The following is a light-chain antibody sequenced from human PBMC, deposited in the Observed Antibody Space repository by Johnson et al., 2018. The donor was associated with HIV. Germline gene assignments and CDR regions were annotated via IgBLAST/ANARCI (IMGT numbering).Light chain of an antibody. Sequence: QSVLTQPPSVSAAPGQKVTISCSGSSSNIGNNYVSWYQQLPGTAPKLLIYDTYKRFFEIPDRFSGSKSGTSATLGITGLPPGDEANYYCGTWDTSLSAGGVFGTGTKVTVL. V-gene: IGLV1-51*01. CDR1: SSNIGNNY. CDR3: GTWDTSLSAGGV. CDR2: DTY. J-gene: IGLJ1*01.